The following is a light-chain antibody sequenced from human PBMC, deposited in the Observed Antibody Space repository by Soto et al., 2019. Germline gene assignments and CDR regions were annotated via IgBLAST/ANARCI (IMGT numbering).Light chain of an antibody. Sequence: EIVMTQSPATLSVSPGERATLFCRASQSVYSNLAWYQQQPGQAPRLLIYGASTRATGIPARFSGNGSGTEFTLTISSLQSEDFAIYFCQQYDNWSPITFGQGTRLEIK. CDR1: QSVYSN. CDR2: GAS. V-gene: IGKV3-15*01. CDR3: QQYDNWSPIT. J-gene: IGKJ5*01.